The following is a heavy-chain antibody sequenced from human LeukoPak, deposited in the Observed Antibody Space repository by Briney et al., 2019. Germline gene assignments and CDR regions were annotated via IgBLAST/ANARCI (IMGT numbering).Heavy chain of an antibody. J-gene: IGHJ6*02. Sequence: PSETLSLTCAVYGGSFSGYYWSWIRQPPGKGLEWIGEINHSGSTNYNPSLKSRVTISVDTSKNQFSLKLSSVAAADTAVYYCASHQYNWNYYYYYGMDVWGQGTTVTVSS. CDR3: ASHQYNWNYYYYYGMDV. D-gene: IGHD1-7*01. CDR2: INHSGST. CDR1: GGSFSGYY. V-gene: IGHV4-34*01.